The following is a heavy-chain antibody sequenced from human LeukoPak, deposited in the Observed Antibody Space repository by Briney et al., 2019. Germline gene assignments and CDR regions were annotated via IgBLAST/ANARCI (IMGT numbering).Heavy chain of an antibody. CDR3: ARVSGYDWESFYDY. CDR2: IHQDGEP. D-gene: IGHD5-12*01. Sequence: SETLSLTCAVSGASITNNWWSWVRQSPGKGLEWIGEIHQDGEPHYNTSLTSRVTLSLDSAQNQFSLKLSSVTAADTAVYYCARVSGYDWESFYDYWGQGTLVTVSS. V-gene: IGHV4-4*02. J-gene: IGHJ4*02. CDR1: GASITNNW.